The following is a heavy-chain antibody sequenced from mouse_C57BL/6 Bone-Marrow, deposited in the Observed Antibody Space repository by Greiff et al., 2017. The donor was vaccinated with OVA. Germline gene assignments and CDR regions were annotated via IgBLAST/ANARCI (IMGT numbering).Heavy chain of an antibody. V-gene: IGHV14-4*01. D-gene: IGHD2-1*01. Sequence: EVQLQQSGAELVRPGASVKLSCTASGFNIKDDYMHWVKQRPEQGLEWIGWIDPENGDTDYASKFQGKATITVATSSNPAYLQLSRLTSEDTGVYCCTSYGNCDYGGQGTTLTVSS. CDR2: IDPENGDT. CDR3: TSYGNCDY. J-gene: IGHJ2*01. CDR1: GFNIKDDY.